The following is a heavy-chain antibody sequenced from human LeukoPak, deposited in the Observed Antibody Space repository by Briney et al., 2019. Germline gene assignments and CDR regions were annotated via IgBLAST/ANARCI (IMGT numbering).Heavy chain of an antibody. J-gene: IGHJ4*02. V-gene: IGHV3-74*01. CDR2: INSDGRTT. Sequence: GGSLRLSCAASGFTFGPFWMHWVRQAPGKGLVWVSRINSDGRTTNYADSVKGRFTISRDNAKNMVYLQMNSLRVEDTAVYYCVRDQGRYFFDYWGQGTLVTVSS. CDR1: GFTFGPFW. D-gene: IGHD1-14*01. CDR3: VRDQGRYFFDY.